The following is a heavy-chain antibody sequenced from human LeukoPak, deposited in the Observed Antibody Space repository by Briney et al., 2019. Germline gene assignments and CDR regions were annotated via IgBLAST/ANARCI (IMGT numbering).Heavy chain of an antibody. J-gene: IGHJ5*02. CDR2: IDYSGST. V-gene: IGHV4-59*08. D-gene: IGHD3-16*01. CDR1: RGSISSYY. CDR3: ASSMITWGGVISNWFDP. Sequence: SEALPLTCVVSRGSISSYYWSWLRQPPGTGLEGIGYIDYSGSTNYNPALKGRVTISVDTAKNQFSLKMRSVTAADTAVYYCASSMITWGGVISNWFDPWGQGTLVTVSS.